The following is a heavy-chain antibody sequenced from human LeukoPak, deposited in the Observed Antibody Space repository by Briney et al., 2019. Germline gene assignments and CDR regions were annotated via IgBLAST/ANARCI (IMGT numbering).Heavy chain of an antibody. V-gene: IGHV3-30*18. CDR1: VFTFSSYG. CDR3: AQCLSDILTGGFLYYYFVRDV. CDR2: ISYDGNNK. D-gene: IGHD3-9*01. Sequence: PGGSLRLSCAASVFTFSSYGMHWVPQAPARGLEGVADISYDGNNKYYAYCVKVRFTISRDNSKNTLYLQKNSVRAENTPVCYCAQCLSDILTGGFLYYYFVRDVGGQGTTLTVS. J-gene: IGHJ6*01.